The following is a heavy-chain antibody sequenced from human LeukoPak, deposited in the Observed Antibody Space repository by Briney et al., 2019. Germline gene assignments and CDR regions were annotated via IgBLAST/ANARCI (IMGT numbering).Heavy chain of an antibody. J-gene: IGHJ5*02. CDR1: GGSISSSSYY. CDR3: ARTYYYGSGSYYWFDP. V-gene: IGHV4-39*07. D-gene: IGHD3-10*01. Sequence: SETLPLTCTVSGGSISSSSYYWGWIRQPPGKGLEWIGSIYYSGSTYYNPSLKSRVTISVDTSKNQFSLKLSSVTAADTAVYYCARTYYYGSGSYYWFDPWGQGTLVTVSS. CDR2: IYYSGST.